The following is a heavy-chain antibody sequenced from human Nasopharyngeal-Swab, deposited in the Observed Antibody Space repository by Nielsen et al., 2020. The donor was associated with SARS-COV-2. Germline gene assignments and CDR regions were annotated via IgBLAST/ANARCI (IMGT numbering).Heavy chain of an antibody. CDR1: GGSVSSGSYY. Sequence: GSLRLSCTVSGGSVSSGSYYWSWIRQPPGKGLEWIGEINHSGSTNYNPSLKSRVTISVDTSKNQFSLKLSSVTAADTAVYYCARGRGHFDYWGQGTLVTVSS. D-gene: IGHD3-10*01. CDR3: ARGRGHFDY. V-gene: IGHV4-39*07. CDR2: INHSGST. J-gene: IGHJ4*02.